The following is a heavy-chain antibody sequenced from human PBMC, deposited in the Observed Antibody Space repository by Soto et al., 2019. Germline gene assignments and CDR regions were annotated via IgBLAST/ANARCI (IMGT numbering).Heavy chain of an antibody. CDR2: ISNSGST. CDR3: AREARGGISGMHX. CDR1: GGSISDDY. J-gene: IGHJ6*02. D-gene: IGHD3-10*01. V-gene: IGHV4-59*01. Sequence: PSETLSLTCTVSGGSISDDYWSWIRQPPGKGLEWIVHISNSGSTNYNPSLKSRVTISVETSKRQFSLKLSSVTAADTAVYYCAREARGGISGMHXWGQGTTVTVS.